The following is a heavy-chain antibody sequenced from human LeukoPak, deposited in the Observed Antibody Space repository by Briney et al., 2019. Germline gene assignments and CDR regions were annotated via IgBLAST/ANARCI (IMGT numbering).Heavy chain of an antibody. V-gene: IGHV4-59*05. CDR2: ISFSGTT. J-gene: IGHJ4*02. CDR1: GFTFSSYE. CDR3: ATSARGRFSVVDF. Sequence: GSLRLSCAASGFTFSSYEMNWIRQAPGKGLEWIGSISFSGTTYYNPSLQSRVTTSVDTSKNQFSLKLNSVTAADTALYYCATSARGRFSVVDFWGQGTLVTVSS. D-gene: IGHD2-21*01.